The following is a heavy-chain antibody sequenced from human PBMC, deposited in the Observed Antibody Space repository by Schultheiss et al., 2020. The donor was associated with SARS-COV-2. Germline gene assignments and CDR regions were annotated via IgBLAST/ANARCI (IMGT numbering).Heavy chain of an antibody. Sequence: SGPTLVKPTQTLTLTCTFSGFSLSTSGVGVGWIRQPPGKALEWLALIYWNDDKRYSPSLKSRLTITKDTSKNQVVLTMTNMDPVDTATYYCARSRGYSTVLTYFDYWGQGTLVTVSS. D-gene: IGHD4-11*01. CDR3: ARSRGYSTVLTYFDY. CDR1: GFSLSTSGVG. J-gene: IGHJ4*02. V-gene: IGHV2-5*01. CDR2: IYWNDDK.